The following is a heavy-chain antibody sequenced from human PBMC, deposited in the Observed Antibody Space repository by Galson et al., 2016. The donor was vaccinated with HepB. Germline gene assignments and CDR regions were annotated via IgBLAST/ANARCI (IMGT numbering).Heavy chain of an antibody. D-gene: IGHD3-16*01. CDR1: GFTFSSFG. CDR2: IRQDGGQK. Sequence: SLRLSCAASGFTFSSFGMHWVRQTPGKGLEWVANIRQDGGQKSYVDSVKGRFTISRDNAKESLYLQMSSLRVDDTAVYYCAREGSGGFDHWGQGTLVAVSS. J-gene: IGHJ4*02. V-gene: IGHV3-7*01. CDR3: AREGSGGFDH.